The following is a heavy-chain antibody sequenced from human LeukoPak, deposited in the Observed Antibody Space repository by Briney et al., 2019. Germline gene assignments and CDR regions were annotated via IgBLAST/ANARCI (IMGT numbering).Heavy chain of an antibody. CDR1: GFTFSSYA. Sequence: PGGSLRLSCAASGFTFSSYAMHWVRQAPGKGLEWVSAISGSGGSTYYADSVKGRFTISRDNSKNTLYLQMNSLRAEDTAVYYCARKQHCSSTSCFTGFDYWGQGTLVTVSS. J-gene: IGHJ4*02. V-gene: IGHV3-23*01. D-gene: IGHD2-2*02. CDR3: ARKQHCSSTSCFTGFDY. CDR2: ISGSGGST.